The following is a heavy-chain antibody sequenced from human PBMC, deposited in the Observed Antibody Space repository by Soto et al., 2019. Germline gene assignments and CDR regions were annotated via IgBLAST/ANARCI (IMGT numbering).Heavy chain of an antibody. V-gene: IGHV3-48*03. CDR1: GFTFSSYE. J-gene: IGHJ4*02. D-gene: IGHD4-4*01. CDR3: ARDVNTVTTDFDY. CDR2: ISSSGSTI. Sequence: GGSLRLSCAASGFTFSSYEMNWVRQAPGKGLEWVSYISSSGSTIYYADSVKGRFTISRDNAKNSLYLQMNSLRAEDTAVYYCARDVNTVTTDFDYWGQGTLVTVYS.